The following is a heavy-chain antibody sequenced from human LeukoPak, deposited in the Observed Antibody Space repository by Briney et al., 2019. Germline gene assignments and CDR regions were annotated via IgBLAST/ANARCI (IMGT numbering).Heavy chain of an antibody. D-gene: IGHD3-10*01. CDR3: ARDPLLSAREGYSDH. CDR1: AFSLNAYN. Sequence: GGSLRLSCAASAFSLNAYNTNWVRQAPGKGLEWVSSISYTGTYIYYADSVKGRFTISRDNAQNSLYLQMNSLRAEDTAIYYCARDPLLSAREGYSDHWGQGTLVTVSS. CDR2: ISYTGTYI. J-gene: IGHJ4*02. V-gene: IGHV3-21*04.